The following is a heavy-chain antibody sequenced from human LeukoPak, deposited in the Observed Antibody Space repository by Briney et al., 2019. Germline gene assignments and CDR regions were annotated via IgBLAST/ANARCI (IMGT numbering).Heavy chain of an antibody. CDR2: IYYSGST. J-gene: IGHJ6*03. D-gene: IGHD2-2*02. Sequence: PSETLSLTCTVSGGSISSYYWSWIRQPPGKGLEWIGYIYYSGSTNYNPSLKSRVTISVDTSKNQSSLKLSSVTAADTAVYYCAREPAAILGYYYYMDVWGKGTTVTVSS. CDR3: AREPAAILGYYYYMDV. CDR1: GGSISSYY. V-gene: IGHV4-59*01.